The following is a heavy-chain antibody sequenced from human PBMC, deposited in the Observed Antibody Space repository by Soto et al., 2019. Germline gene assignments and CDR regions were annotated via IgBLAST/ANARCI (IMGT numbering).Heavy chain of an antibody. CDR1: GFTFSSYS. J-gene: IGHJ5*02. V-gene: IGHV3-48*02. CDR2: ISSSSSTI. Sequence: GESLKISCAASGFTFSSYSMNWVRQAPGKGLEWVSYISSSSSTIYYADSVKGRFTISRDNAKNSLYLQMNSLRDEDTAVYYCARDLMVRGVIANNWFDPWGQGTLVTVSS. CDR3: ARDLMVRGVIANNWFDP. D-gene: IGHD3-10*01.